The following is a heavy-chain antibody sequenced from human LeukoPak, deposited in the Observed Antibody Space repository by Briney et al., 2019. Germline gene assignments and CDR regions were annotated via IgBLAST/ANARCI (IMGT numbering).Heavy chain of an antibody. CDR3: VTAPMGDI. D-gene: IGHD1-26*01. V-gene: IGHV1-3*04. CDR1: GYTFTNYP. J-gene: IGHJ3*02. CDR2: INTDNCNT. Sequence: ASVKVSCKGCGYTFTNYPMEGVGQAGGQRVECMGWINTDNCNTQYSQKFHDRVTITRDTSARTAYMELSSLRSEDTAVYYCVTAPMGDIWGQGIMVTVSS.